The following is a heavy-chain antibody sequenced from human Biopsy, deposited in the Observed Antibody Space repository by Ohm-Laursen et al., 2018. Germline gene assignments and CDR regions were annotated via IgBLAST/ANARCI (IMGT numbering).Heavy chain of an antibody. CDR1: GFAFNLYE. J-gene: IGHJ3*01. Sequence: GSLRLSCSASGFAFNLYEMNWVRQAPEKGMEWISYIYGGGSPVSYADSVKGRFTISRDNAQNSLYLHMNSLRAEDTAVYYCARLNSGTYDASDLWGQGTMVIVSS. D-gene: IGHD1-26*01. CDR2: IYGGGSPV. CDR3: ARLNSGTYDASDL. V-gene: IGHV3-48*03.